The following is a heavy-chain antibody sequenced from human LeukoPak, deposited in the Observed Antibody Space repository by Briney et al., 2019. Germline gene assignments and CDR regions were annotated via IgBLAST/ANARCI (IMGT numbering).Heavy chain of an antibody. CDR1: GGSFSGYY. J-gene: IGHJ6*02. D-gene: IGHD2-15*01. V-gene: IGHV4-34*01. Sequence: PSETLSLTCAVYGGSFSGYYWSWIRQPPGKGLEWIGEINHSGSTKYNPSLKSRVTISGDTSKNQFSLKLSSVTAADTAVYYCARDKRDRSRGYCSGGSCYSNGMDVWGQGTTVTVSS. CDR3: ARDKRDRSRGYCSGGSCYSNGMDV. CDR2: INHSGST.